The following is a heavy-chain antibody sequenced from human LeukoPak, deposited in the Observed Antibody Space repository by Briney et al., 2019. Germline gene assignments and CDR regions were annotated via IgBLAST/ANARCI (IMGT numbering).Heavy chain of an antibody. CDR2: ISGSGGST. D-gene: IGHD1-26*01. Sequence: GGSLRLSCAASGFTFSSYAMSWVRQAAGKGLEWVSAISGSGGSTYYADSVKGRFTISRDNSKNTLYLQMNSLRAEDTAVYYCAKAHGELLGLTNYWGQGTLVTVSS. CDR1: GFTFSSYA. V-gene: IGHV3-23*01. J-gene: IGHJ4*02. CDR3: AKAHGELLGLTNY.